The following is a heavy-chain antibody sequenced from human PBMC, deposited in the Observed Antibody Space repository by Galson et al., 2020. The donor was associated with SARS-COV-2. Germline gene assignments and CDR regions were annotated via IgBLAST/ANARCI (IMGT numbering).Heavy chain of an antibody. CDR3: ARGNRDINMLFVVITAVHSHFDG. CDR2: VHHSGTT. J-gene: IGHJ4*02. D-gene: IGHD2-21*01. Sequence: SETLSLTCAVYGGSFSDYYWTWIRQPPGKGLEWMGEVHHSGTTNYKSSLKSRVTISVDTSKNQFSLKLSSVTAADTAVYYCARGNRDINMLFVVITAVHSHFDGWGQGTLVTVAS. CDR1: GGSFSDYY. V-gene: IGHV4-34*01.